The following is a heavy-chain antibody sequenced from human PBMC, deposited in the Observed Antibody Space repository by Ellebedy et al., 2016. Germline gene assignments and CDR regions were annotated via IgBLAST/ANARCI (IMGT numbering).Heavy chain of an antibody. V-gene: IGHV4-39*07. J-gene: IGHJ5*02. CDR3: ATELIGTHYNWFDP. CDR2: IYYSGST. CDR1: GGSISSSSYY. D-gene: IGHD1-26*01. Sequence: SETLSLXXTVSGGSISSSSYYWGWIRQPPGKGLEWIGSIYYSGSTYYNPSLKSRVTISVDTSKNQFSLKLSSVTAADTAVYYCATELIGTHYNWFDPWGQGTLVTVSS.